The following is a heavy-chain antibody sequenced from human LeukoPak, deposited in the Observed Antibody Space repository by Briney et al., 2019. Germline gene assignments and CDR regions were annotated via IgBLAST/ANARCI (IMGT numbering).Heavy chain of an antibody. CDR2: IRYDGSNK. Sequence: GGSLRLSCAASGFTFSSYGMHWVRQAPGKGLEWVAFIRYDGSNKYYADSVKGRFTISRDNSKNTLYLQMNSLRAEATAVYYCAKSVNRRGVAEPRDVWGQGTTVTVSS. CDR3: AKSVNRRGVAEPRDV. D-gene: IGHD1-14*01. J-gene: IGHJ6*02. CDR1: GFTFSSYG. V-gene: IGHV3-30*02.